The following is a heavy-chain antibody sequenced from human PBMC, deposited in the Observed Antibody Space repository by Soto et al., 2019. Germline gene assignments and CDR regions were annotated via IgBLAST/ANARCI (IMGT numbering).Heavy chain of an antibody. CDR1: GFSFSTYN. Sequence: EVQLVESGGGLVQPGGSLRLSCAASGFSFSTYNMNWVRQAPGKGLEWVSCISSSSSTIYYADSVKGRFTISRDNAKKSPYLQMNSPRDEDTAVYFCARSPITTIVAALSDYWGQGTLVTVSS. CDR2: ISSSSSTI. V-gene: IGHV3-48*02. D-gene: IGHD3-22*01. J-gene: IGHJ4*02. CDR3: ARSPITTIVAALSDY.